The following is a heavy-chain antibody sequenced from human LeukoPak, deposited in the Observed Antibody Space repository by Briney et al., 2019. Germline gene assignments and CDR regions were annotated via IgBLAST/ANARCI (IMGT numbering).Heavy chain of an antibody. Sequence: GGSLRLSCAASGFTFSSYAMSWVRQAPGKGLEWVSAISGSGGSTYYADSVKGRFTISRDNSKNTLYLQMNSLRSEDSALYYCATYRGGWSFSNWGQGTLVTVSS. J-gene: IGHJ4*02. CDR1: GFTFSSYA. V-gene: IGHV3-23*01. CDR2: ISGSGGST. CDR3: ATYRGGWSFSN. D-gene: IGHD6-19*01.